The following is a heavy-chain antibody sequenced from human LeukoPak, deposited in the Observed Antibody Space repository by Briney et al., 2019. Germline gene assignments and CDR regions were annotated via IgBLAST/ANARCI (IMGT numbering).Heavy chain of an antibody. V-gene: IGHV3-33*08. CDR3: AREQTSSSPAPVRY. Sequence: PGGSLRLSCTASGFTFSRYGMHWVRQGPGKGLEWAATIWYDGSNEYYAASVKGRFTISRDNSKNTLFLQMNTLRADDTAVYYCAREQTSSSPAPVRYGGQGNLVTVSS. CDR1: GFTFSRYG. J-gene: IGHJ4*02. CDR2: IWYDGSNE. D-gene: IGHD3-10*02.